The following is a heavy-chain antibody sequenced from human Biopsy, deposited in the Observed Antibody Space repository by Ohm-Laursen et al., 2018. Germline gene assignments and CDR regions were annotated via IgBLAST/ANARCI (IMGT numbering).Heavy chain of an antibody. CDR3: ASVVLGPTNDAFDL. D-gene: IGHD3-22*01. V-gene: IGHV4-4*07. Sequence: SETLSLTCTLSGDSITRSYWSWIRQTAGKGLEWIGRIYPGGSTNYNPSLKSRVTMSVDTSKKQLSLRLRSVTAADTAMYYCASVVLGPTNDAFDLWGQGTMVGVSS. CDR1: GDSITRSY. J-gene: IGHJ3*01. CDR2: IYPGGST.